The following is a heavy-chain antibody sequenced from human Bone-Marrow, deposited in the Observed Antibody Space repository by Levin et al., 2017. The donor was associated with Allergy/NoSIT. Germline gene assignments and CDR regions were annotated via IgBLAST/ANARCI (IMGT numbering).Heavy chain of an antibody. D-gene: IGHD6-19*01. CDR2: LNTDGST. V-gene: IGHV3-53*01. CDR1: GFTVSSNY. J-gene: IGHJ4*02. CDR3: ARDLRGIAVAGGVYFDY. Sequence: PGGSLRLSCAASGFTVSSNYMSWVRQAPGKGLEWVSLLNTDGSTNYADSVKGRFTISRDNSRNTLFLQMNSLRPEDTATYYCARDLRGIAVAGGVYFDYWGQGTLVTVSS.